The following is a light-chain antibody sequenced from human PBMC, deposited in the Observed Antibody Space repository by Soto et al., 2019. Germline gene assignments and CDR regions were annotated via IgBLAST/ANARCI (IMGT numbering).Light chain of an antibody. J-gene: IGKJ1*01. CDR1: QSISRW. CDR3: QQYNSYPWT. CDR2: DAS. Sequence: DIQMTQSPSTLSASVGDRVTITCRASQSISRWLGWNQQKPGKAPQLLIYDASSLESGVPSRFSGSGSGTEFTLTISSLQPDDFATYYCQQYNSYPWTFGQGTKVEIK. V-gene: IGKV1-5*01.